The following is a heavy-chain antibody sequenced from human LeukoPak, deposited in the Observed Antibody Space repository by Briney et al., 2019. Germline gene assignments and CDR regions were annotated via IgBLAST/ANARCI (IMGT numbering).Heavy chain of an antibody. CDR1: GGSFSDYS. CDR3: VRSGYDYDWFDP. D-gene: IGHD5-12*01. J-gene: IGHJ5*02. Sequence: VASVKVCCKASGGSFSDYSISWVRQAPGQGLEWMGRIIAILDTAHYAQKFQGRFTITADKSTTTVYMELSSLRSDDTAVYYCVRSGYDYDWFDPWGQGTLVTVSS. V-gene: IGHV1-69*08. CDR2: IIAILDTA.